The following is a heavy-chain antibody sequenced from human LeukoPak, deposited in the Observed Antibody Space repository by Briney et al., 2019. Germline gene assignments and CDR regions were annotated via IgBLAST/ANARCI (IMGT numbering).Heavy chain of an antibody. CDR3: ARVGDYGDY. J-gene: IGHJ4*02. Sequence: PSETLSLTCAVYGGSFSGYYWSWIRQPPGKGLEWIGEINHSGSTNYNPSLKSRVTISVDTSKNQFSLKLSSVTAADTAVYYCARVGDYGDYWGQGTLVTVSS. V-gene: IGHV4-34*01. CDR1: GGSFSGYY. D-gene: IGHD4-17*01. CDR2: INHSGST.